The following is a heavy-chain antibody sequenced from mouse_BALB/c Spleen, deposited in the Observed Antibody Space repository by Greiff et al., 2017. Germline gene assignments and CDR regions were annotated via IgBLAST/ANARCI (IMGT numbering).Heavy chain of an antibody. CDR3: NARGPVITTVVGY. J-gene: IGHJ2*01. CDR2: IDPENGDT. Sequence: VQLQQSGAELVRSGASVKLSCTASGFNIKDYYMHWVKQRPEQGLEWIGWIDPENGDTEYAPKFQGKATMTADTSSNTAYLQLSSLTSEDTAVYYCNARGPVITTVVGYWGQGTTLTVSS. D-gene: IGHD1-1*01. CDR1: GFNIKDYY. V-gene: IGHV14-4*02.